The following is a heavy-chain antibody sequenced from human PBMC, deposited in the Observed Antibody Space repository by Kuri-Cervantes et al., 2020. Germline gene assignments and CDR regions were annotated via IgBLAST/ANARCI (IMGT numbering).Heavy chain of an antibody. D-gene: IGHD2-8*01. V-gene: IGHV1-2*04. CDR3: ARGFDCTNGVCYIGGIDY. CDR2: INPYSGGT. Sequence: ASVKVSCKASGYTFTGYYLHWVRQAPGQGLEWMGWINPYSGGTNYAQKFQGWVTMTRDTSISTAYMELSRLRSDDTAVYYCARGFDCTNGVCYIGGIDYWGQGTLVTVSS. J-gene: IGHJ4*02. CDR1: GYTFTGYY.